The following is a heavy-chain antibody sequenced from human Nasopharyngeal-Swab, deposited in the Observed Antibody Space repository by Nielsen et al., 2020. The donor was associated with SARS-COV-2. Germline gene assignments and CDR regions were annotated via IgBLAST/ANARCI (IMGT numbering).Heavy chain of an antibody. J-gene: IGHJ4*02. D-gene: IGHD3-22*01. Sequence: ASVKVSCKASGYTFIDYYIYWVRQAPGQGLEWMGWINPNTGGTNYAQKFQGRVTMTRDTSISTAYMELSRLRSDDTAVYYCARENYYDSSGLDYWGQGTLVTVSS. CDR3: ARENYYDSSGLDY. V-gene: IGHV1-2*02. CDR2: INPNTGGT. CDR1: GYTFIDYY.